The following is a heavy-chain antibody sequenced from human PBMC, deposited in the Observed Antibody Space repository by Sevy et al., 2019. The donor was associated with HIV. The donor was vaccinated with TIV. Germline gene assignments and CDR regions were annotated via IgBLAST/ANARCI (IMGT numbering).Heavy chain of an antibody. D-gene: IGHD3-22*01. Sequence: GGSLRLPCAVSGFTFTSYAMNWVRQAPGKGLEWVSGVSGSGGSTYYAESVKGRFSISRDNSRNTLYLQINTLRAEDTAVYYCVKDVAYDNTYLDYWGQGTLVTVSS. CDR2: VSGSGGST. V-gene: IGHV3-23*01. CDR3: VKDVAYDNTYLDY. J-gene: IGHJ4*02. CDR1: GFTFTSYA.